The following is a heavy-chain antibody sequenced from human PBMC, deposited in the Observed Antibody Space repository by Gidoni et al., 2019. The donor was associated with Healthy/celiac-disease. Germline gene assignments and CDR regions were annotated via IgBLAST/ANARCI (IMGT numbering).Heavy chain of an antibody. CDR1: GGSFSGYY. D-gene: IGHD3-10*01. V-gene: IGHV4-34*01. CDR2: INHSGST. CDR3: ARAGITMVRGAQRKYNWFDP. Sequence: QVQLQQWGAGLLKPSETLSLTCAVYGGSFSGYYWSWIRQPPGKGLEWIGEINHSGSTNYNPSLKSRVTISVDTSKNQFSLKLSSVTAADTAVYYCARAGITMVRGAQRKYNWFDPWGQGTLVTVSS. J-gene: IGHJ5*02.